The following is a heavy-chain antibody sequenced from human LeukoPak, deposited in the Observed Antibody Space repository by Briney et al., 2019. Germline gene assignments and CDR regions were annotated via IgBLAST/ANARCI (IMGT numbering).Heavy chain of an antibody. V-gene: IGHV4-30-4*01. D-gene: IGHD5-18*01. CDR3: ARGDTAMVKD. CDR2: IYYSGST. Sequence: SQTLSLTCTVSGGSTSSGDYYWSWIRQPPGKGLEWIGYIYYSGSTYYNTSLKSRVTISVDTSKNQFSLKLSSVTAADTAVYYCARGDTAMVKDWGQGTLVTVSS. J-gene: IGHJ4*02. CDR1: GGSTSSGDYY.